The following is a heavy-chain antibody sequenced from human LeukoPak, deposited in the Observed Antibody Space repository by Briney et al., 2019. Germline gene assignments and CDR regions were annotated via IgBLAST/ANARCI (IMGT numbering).Heavy chain of an antibody. CDR1: GFTFNTYG. D-gene: IGHD1-14*01. CDR2: VWSDGSNR. CDR3: AKSNTESQTTVGN. Sequence: GGSLRLSCAATGFTFNTYGMHWVRQAPGKGLEWIAVVWSDGSNRFYADSVEGRFTISRDNSKNTLYLQMNSLRAEDTAVYYCAKSNTESQTTVGNWGQGTLVSVSS. J-gene: IGHJ4*02. V-gene: IGHV3-33*06.